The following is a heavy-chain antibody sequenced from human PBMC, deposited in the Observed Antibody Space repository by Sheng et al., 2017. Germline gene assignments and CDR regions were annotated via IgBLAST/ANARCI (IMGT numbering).Heavy chain of an antibody. CDR3: ARESEGGRFDP. V-gene: IGHV3-30*04. D-gene: IGHD1-26*01. CDR1: GFTFSSYA. CDR2: ISYDGSNK. J-gene: IGHJ5*02. Sequence: QVQLVESGGGVVQPGRSLRLSCAASGFTFSSYAMHWVRQAPGKGLEWVAVISYDGSNKYYADSVKGRFTISRDNSKNKLYLQMNSLRAEDTAVYYCARESEGGRFDPWGQGTLVTVSS.